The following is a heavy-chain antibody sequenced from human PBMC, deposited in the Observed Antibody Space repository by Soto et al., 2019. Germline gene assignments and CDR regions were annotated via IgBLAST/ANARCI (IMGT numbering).Heavy chain of an antibody. CDR3: ARGLYSSSEYFQH. D-gene: IGHD6-13*01. Sequence: GSLRLSCAASGFTFSSYSMNWVRQAPGKGLEWVSSISSSSSYIYYADSVKGRFTISRDNAKNSLYLQMNSLRAEDTAVYYCARGLYSSSEYFQHWGQGTLVTVSS. CDR2: ISSSSSYI. J-gene: IGHJ1*01. CDR1: GFTFSSYS. V-gene: IGHV3-21*01.